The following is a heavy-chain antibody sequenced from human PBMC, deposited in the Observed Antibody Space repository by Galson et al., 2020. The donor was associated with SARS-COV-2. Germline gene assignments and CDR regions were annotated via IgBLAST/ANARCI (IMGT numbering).Heavy chain of an antibody. D-gene: IGHD4-17*01. CDR2: ISWNSGSI. J-gene: IGHJ4*02. CDR3: AKIPMTTLDPVDY. V-gene: IGHV3-9*01. CDR1: GFTFDDYA. Sequence: GGSLRLSCAASGFTFDDYAMHWVRQAPGKGLEWDSGISWNSGSIGYADSVKGRFTISRDNAKNSLYLQMNSLRAEDTALYYCAKIPMTTLDPVDYWCQGTLVTVSS.